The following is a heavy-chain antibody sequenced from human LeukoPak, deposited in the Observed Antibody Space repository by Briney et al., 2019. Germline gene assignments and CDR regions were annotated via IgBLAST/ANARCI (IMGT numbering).Heavy chain of an antibody. D-gene: IGHD3-3*01. CDR1: GFTFSSYS. V-gene: IGHV3-21*01. CDR2: ISSSSSYI. CDR3: ARTIFGVVTDHDYYYYGMDV. Sequence: GGSLRLSCAASGFTFSSYSMNWVRQAPGKGLEWVSSISSSSSYIYYADSVKGRFTISRDNSKNTLYLQMNSLRAEDTAVYYCARTIFGVVTDHDYYYYGMDVWGQGTTVTVSS. J-gene: IGHJ6*02.